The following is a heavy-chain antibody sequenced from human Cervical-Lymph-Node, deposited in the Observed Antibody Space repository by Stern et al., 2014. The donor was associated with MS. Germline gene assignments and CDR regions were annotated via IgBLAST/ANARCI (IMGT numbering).Heavy chain of an antibody. J-gene: IGHJ4*02. D-gene: IGHD3-22*01. CDR3: ASGGPNYDSSGYYYFDF. CDR1: GVSISSGGYY. V-gene: IGHV4-31*03. Sequence: QMQLQESGPGLVKPSQTLSLTCTVSGVSISSGGYYWSWIRQHPGKGLEWIGYIYYSGSTYYHPSLKSRVTISVDTTKNQFSLNLSSVTAADTAVYHCASGGPNYDSSGYYYFDFWGQGTLVTVSS. CDR2: IYYSGST.